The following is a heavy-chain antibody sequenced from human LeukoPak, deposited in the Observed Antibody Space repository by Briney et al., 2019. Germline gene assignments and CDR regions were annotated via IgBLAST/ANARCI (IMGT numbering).Heavy chain of an antibody. D-gene: IGHD4-17*01. J-gene: IGHJ4*02. CDR2: TIPILGIA. CDR1: GGTFSSYA. V-gene: IGHV1-69*04. Sequence: GASVKVSCKASGGTFSSYAISWVRQAPGQGLEWMGRTIPILGIANYAQKFQGRVTITADKSTSTAYMELSSLRSEDTAVYYCARDDYGEVPFDYWGQGTLVTVSS. CDR3: ARDDYGEVPFDY.